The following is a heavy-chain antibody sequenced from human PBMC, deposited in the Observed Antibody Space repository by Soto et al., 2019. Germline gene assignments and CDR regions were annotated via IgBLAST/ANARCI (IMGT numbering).Heavy chain of an antibody. D-gene: IGHD6-13*01. V-gene: IGHV3-30*18. CDR1: GFIFSSYG. J-gene: IGHJ4*02. CDR3: AKSSGGSSWYPPDH. CDR2: TANDGSAQ. Sequence: QVQLVESGGGVVQPGGSLRLSGASSGFIFSSYGMQWDRQSPGEGLEWVATTANDGSAQYYADSVKGRFTISRDNSKNTLFLQMESLRPEDTGVYSYAKSSGGSSWYPPDHWGQGTLVTVSS.